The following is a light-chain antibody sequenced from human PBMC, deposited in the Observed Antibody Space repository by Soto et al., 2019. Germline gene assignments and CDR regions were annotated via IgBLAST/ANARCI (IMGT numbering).Light chain of an antibody. V-gene: IGKV3-15*01. J-gene: IGKJ1*01. CDR2: GVS. CDR3: QQYNNWPWT. CDR1: QSVRSTY. Sequence: EIVMTQSPVTLSVSPGERATLSCRASQSVRSTYLAWYQQKPGQAPRLLIFGVSNRAAGIPARFSGSGSGTEFTLTISSLQSEDFAVYYCQQYNNWPWTFDQGTKVEIK.